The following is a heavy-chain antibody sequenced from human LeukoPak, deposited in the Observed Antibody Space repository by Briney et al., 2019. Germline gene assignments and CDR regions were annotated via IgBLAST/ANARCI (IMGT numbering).Heavy chain of an antibody. CDR2: IIPILGIA. J-gene: IGHJ6*03. Sequence: SVKVSCKASGGTFSSYTISWVRQAPGQGLEWMGRIIPILGIANYAQKFQGRVTITADKSTSTAYTELSSLRSEDTAVYYCARGTRAAVDYYMDVWGKGTTVTVSS. CDR1: GGTFSSYT. D-gene: IGHD6-13*01. CDR3: ARGTRAAVDYYMDV. V-gene: IGHV1-69*02.